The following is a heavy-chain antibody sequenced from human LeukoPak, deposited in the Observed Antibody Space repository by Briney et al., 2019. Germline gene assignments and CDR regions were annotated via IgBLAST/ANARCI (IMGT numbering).Heavy chain of an antibody. CDR1: GFTFSNYA. J-gene: IGHJ4*02. Sequence: GGSLRLSCAASGFTFSNYAMNWVRQAPGKGLEWVSGVSGSGASTYYPDSVKGRFTISRDNSKNTLFLQMISLRAEDMAVYYCARDLSLGGYTYGPLDYWGQGTLVTVSS. D-gene: IGHD5-18*01. CDR2: VSGSGAST. V-gene: IGHV3-23*01. CDR3: ARDLSLGGYTYGPLDY.